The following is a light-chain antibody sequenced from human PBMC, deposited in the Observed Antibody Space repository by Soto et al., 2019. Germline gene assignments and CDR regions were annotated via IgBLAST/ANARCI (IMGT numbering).Light chain of an antibody. J-gene: IGKJ5*01. CDR1: QGISSA. CDR2: DAS. CDR3: QQFNSYRIT. V-gene: IGKV1-13*02. Sequence: AIQLTQSPSSLSASVGERVTITCRASQGISSALAWYQQKPGKAPKLLIYDASSLESGVPSRFSGSGSGTDFTLTISSLQPEDFATYYCQQFNSYRITFGQGTRLEIK.